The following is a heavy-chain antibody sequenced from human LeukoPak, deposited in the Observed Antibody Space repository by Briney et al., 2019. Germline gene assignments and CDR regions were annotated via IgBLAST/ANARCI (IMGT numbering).Heavy chain of an antibody. V-gene: IGHV1-2*02. CDR2: INPNSGGT. CDR1: GYTFTGHY. CDR3: ASHDYGDEPFAFDI. J-gene: IGHJ3*02. Sequence: GASVKVSCKASGYTFTGHYMHWVRQAPGQGLEWMGWINPNSGGTNYAQKFQGRVTMTRDTSISTAYMELSRLRSDDTAVYYCASHDYGDEPFAFDIWGQGTMVTVSS. D-gene: IGHD4-17*01.